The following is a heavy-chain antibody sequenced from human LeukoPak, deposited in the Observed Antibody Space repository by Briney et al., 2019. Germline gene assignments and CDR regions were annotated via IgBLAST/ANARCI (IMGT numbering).Heavy chain of an antibody. Sequence: PGGSLRLSCAASGFTFSSYAMSWVRQAPGKGLEWVSTISDSGGSTFYADSVKGRFTISRDNSKNTLYLQMNSLRAEDTAVYYCAKSSGMGTTTDQFQDYWGRGTLVTVSS. D-gene: IGHD1-26*01. CDR1: GFTFSSYA. J-gene: IGHJ4*02. CDR2: ISDSGGST. CDR3: AKSSGMGTTTDQFQDY. V-gene: IGHV3-23*01.